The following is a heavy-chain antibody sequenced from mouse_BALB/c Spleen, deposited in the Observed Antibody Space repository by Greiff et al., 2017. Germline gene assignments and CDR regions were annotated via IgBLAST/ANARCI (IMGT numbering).Heavy chain of an antibody. CDR1: GYTFSSYW. J-gene: IGHJ3*01. D-gene: IGHD2-14*01. CDR2: ILPGSGST. CDR3: ARGGYRYGAWFAD. Sequence: VQLQQSGAELMKPGASVKISCKATGYTFSSYWIEWVKQRPGHGLEWIGEILPGSGSTNYNEKFKGKATFTADTSSNTAYMQLSSLTSEDSAVYYCARGGYRYGAWFADWGQGTLVTVAA. V-gene: IGHV1-9*01.